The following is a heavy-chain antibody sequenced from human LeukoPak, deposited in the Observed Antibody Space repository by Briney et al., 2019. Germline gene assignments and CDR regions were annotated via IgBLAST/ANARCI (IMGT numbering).Heavy chain of an antibody. CDR2: INHSGST. CDR3: ARGPHCSSTSCYAKNWYFDL. V-gene: IGHV4-34*01. Sequence: SETLSLTCAVYGGSFSGYYWSWIRQPPGKGLEWIGEINHSGSTNYNPSLKSRVTISVDTSKNQFSLKLSSVTAADTAVYYCARGPHCSSTSCYAKNWYFDLWGRGPLVTVSS. D-gene: IGHD2-2*01. CDR1: GGSFSGYY. J-gene: IGHJ2*01.